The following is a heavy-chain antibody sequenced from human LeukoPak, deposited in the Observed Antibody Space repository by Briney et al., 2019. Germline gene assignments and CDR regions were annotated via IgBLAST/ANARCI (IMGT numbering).Heavy chain of an antibody. D-gene: IGHD6-19*01. CDR3: ASWGEQWLATGHKYYFDY. V-gene: IGHV3-30*01. J-gene: IGHJ4*02. Sequence: GGSLRLSCAASGFTFSSYAMHWVRQAPGKGLEWVAVISYDGSNKYYADSVKGRFTISRGNSKNTLYLQMNSLRAEDTAVYYCASWGEQWLATGHKYYFDYWGQGTLVTVSS. CDR1: GFTFSSYA. CDR2: ISYDGSNK.